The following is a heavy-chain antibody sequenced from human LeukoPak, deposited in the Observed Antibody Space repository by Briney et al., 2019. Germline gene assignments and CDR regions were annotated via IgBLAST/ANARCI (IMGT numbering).Heavy chain of an antibody. V-gene: IGHV4-31*03. CDR1: GGSISSGGYY. Sequence: SETLSLTRTVSGGSISSGGYYWSWIRQHPGKGLEWIGYIYYSGSTYYNPSLKSRVTISVDTSKNQFPLKLSSVTAADTAVYYCASQTATTMVRGVPQFSFDYWGQGTLVTVSS. CDR3: ASQTATTMVRGVPQFSFDY. CDR2: IYYSGST. D-gene: IGHD3-10*01. J-gene: IGHJ4*02.